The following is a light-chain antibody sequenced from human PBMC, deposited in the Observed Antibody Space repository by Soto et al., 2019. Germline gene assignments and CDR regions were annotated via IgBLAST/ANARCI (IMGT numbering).Light chain of an antibody. V-gene: IGLV2-23*02. CDR2: DVS. Sequence: QSVLTQPASVFGSPGQSVTISCPGTSSDVGNYNLVSWYQQHPGKAPKFLIFDVSKRPSGASDRFTGSKSGNTASLTISGLQAEDEADYYCCSFAGNSAYVFGSGTKVT. CDR1: SSDVGNYNL. CDR3: CSFAGNSAYV. J-gene: IGLJ1*01.